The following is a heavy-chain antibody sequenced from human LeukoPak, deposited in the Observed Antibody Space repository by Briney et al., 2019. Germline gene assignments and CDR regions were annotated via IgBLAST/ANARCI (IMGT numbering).Heavy chain of an antibody. D-gene: IGHD6-19*01. V-gene: IGHV1-46*01. CDR3: ITAVAGN. CDR2: INPSGGST. CDR1: GYTFTSYY. Sequence: ASVTVSCKASGYTFTSYYMHWVRQAPGQGLEWMGIINPSGGSTSYAQKFQGRVTMTRDTSTSTVYMELSSLGSEDTAVYYCITAVAGNWGQGTLVTVSS. J-gene: IGHJ4*02.